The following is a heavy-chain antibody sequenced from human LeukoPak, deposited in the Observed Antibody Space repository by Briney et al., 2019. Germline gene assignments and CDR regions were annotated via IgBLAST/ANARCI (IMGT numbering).Heavy chain of an antibody. V-gene: IGHV1-24*01. Sequence: GASVKVSCNVSGYTLTESSMHWVRQAPGKGLEWMGGFDPEDGETIYAQKFQVRVTMTEDTSTDTAYMELSSLRSEDTAVYYCATVRTSRTTWFDPWGQGTLVTVSS. J-gene: IGHJ5*02. CDR1: GYTLTESS. CDR2: FDPEDGET. CDR3: ATVRTSRTTWFDP. D-gene: IGHD1-1*01.